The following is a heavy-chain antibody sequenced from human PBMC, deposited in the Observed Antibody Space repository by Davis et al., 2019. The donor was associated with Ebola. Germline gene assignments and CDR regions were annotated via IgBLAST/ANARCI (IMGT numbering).Heavy chain of an antibody. J-gene: IGHJ6*03. CDR2: TRNRANSYTT. D-gene: IGHD6-19*01. Sequence: GESLKISCAASGFTISDYYMDWVRQAPGKGLEWVGRTRNRANSYTTEYAASVKGRFAVSRDDSNNSLYLQMNSLKIDDTAVYYCARAVNYYSHHNMDVWGKGTTVTVSS. CDR3: ARAVNYYSHHNMDV. V-gene: IGHV3-72*01. CDR1: GFTISDYY.